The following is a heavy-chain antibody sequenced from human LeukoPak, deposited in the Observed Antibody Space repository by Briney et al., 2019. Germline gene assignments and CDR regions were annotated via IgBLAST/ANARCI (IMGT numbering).Heavy chain of an antibody. J-gene: IGHJ4*02. CDR2: INPNSGGT. V-gene: IGHV1-2*02. Sequence: GASVKVSCKASGYTFTGYYMHWVRQAPGQGLEWMGWINPNSGGTNYAQKFQGRVTMTRDTSISTAYMELSRLRSDDTAVYYCARGGVGWDPLGEWANWGQGTLVTVSS. CDR1: GYTFTGYY. CDR3: ARGGVGWDPLGEWAN. D-gene: IGHD3-10*01.